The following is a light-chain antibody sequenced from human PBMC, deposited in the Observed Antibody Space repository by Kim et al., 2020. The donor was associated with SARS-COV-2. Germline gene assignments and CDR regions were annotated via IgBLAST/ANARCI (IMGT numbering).Light chain of an antibody. CDR1: QDISNY. J-gene: IGKJ5*01. Sequence: ASVGDRVTITCQASQDISNYLNWYQQKPGKAPKLLIYDASNLETGVPSRFSGGGSGTDFTFTISSLQPEDIATYYCQHYDHLPITFGQGTRLEIK. CDR3: QHYDHLPIT. V-gene: IGKV1-33*01. CDR2: DAS.